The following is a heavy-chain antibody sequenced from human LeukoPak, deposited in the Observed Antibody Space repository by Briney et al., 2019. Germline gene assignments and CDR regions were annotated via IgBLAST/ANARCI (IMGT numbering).Heavy chain of an antibody. V-gene: IGHV1-24*01. Sequence: ASVKVSCKVSGYTRTELSMHWVRQAPGKGLEWMGGFDPEDGETIYAQKFKGRVTMTEDTSTDTAYMELSSLRSEDTAVYYCATGVGATTVSVFDIWGQGTMVTVSS. CDR2: FDPEDGET. CDR3: ATGVGATTVSVFDI. D-gene: IGHD1-26*01. J-gene: IGHJ3*02. CDR1: GYTRTELS.